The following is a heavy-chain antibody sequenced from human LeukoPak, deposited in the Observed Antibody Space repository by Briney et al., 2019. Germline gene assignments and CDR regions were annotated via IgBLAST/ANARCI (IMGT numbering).Heavy chain of an antibody. CDR2: IVPIFGIA. J-gene: IGHJ5*02. CDR1: GYTFTGHY. V-gene: IGHV1-69*13. CDR3: ARDRQYCTNGVCPTGWFDP. D-gene: IGHD2-8*01. Sequence: SVKVSCKASGYTFTGHYMLWVRQAPGQGLEWMGKIVPIFGIANNAQKFQGRVTITADESTSTAYMELSSLRSEDTAVYYCARDRQYCTNGVCPTGWFDPWGQGTLVTVSS.